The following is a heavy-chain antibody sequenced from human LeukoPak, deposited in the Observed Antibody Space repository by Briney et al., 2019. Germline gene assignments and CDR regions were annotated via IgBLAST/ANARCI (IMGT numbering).Heavy chain of an antibody. D-gene: IGHD4-23*01. Sequence: SSETLSLTCSVSGGSISSSSYYWGWIRQPPGKGLEWIGYISYSGSTNYSPSLKSRVTISVDRSKKQFSLRLSSVTAADTAVYYCARDDYVGNSGIAYWGQGTLVTVSS. J-gene: IGHJ4*02. CDR3: ARDDYVGNSGIAY. V-gene: IGHV4-61*05. CDR2: ISYSGST. CDR1: GGSISSSSYY.